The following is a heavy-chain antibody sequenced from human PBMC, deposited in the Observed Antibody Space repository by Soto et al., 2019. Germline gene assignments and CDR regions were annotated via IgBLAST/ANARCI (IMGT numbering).Heavy chain of an antibody. CDR3: AKDPPRDDILTGYYPYYYYYMDV. CDR1: GFTFSSYA. CDR2: ISGSGGST. Sequence: GSLRLSCAASGFTFSSYAMSWVRQAPGKGLEWVSAISGSGGSTYYADSVKGRFTISRDNSKNTLYLQMNSLRAEDTAVYYCAKDPPRDDILTGYYPYYYYYMDVWGKGTTVTVSS. V-gene: IGHV3-23*01. D-gene: IGHD3-9*01. J-gene: IGHJ6*03.